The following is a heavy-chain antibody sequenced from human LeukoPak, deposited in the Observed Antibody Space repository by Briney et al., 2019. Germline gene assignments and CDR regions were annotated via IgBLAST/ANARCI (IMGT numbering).Heavy chain of an antibody. V-gene: IGHV4-4*07. J-gene: IGHJ4*02. D-gene: IGHD4-23*01. CDR2: IYTSGST. Sequence: SETLSLTCTVSGGSISSYYWSWIRQPAGKGLEWIGRIYTSGSTNYNPSLKSRVTMSVDTSKNQFSLKLSSVTAADTAVYHCARVGVTSGYFDYWGQGTLVTVSS. CDR1: GGSISSYY. CDR3: ARVGVTSGYFDY.